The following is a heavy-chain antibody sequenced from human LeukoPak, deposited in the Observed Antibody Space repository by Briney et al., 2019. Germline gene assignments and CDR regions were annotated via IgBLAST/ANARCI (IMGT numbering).Heavy chain of an antibody. J-gene: IGHJ4*02. Sequence: SETLSLTCAVYGGSFSGYYWSWIRQPPGKGLEWIGEINHSGSTNYNPSLKSRVPISVDTSKNQFSLKLSSVTAADTAVYYCARRAVVVPAAMYFDYWGQGTLVTVSS. CDR3: ARRAVVVPAAMYFDY. V-gene: IGHV4-34*01. CDR2: INHSGST. CDR1: GGSFSGYY. D-gene: IGHD2-2*01.